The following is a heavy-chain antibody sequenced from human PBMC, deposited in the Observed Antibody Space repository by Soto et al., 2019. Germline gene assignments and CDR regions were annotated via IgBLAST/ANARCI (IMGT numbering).Heavy chain of an antibody. Sequence: SETLSLTCTFSGGSISSYYWIWIRQPPGKGLEWIGYIYYSGSTNYNPSLKSRVTISVDTSKNQFSLKLSSVTAADTAVYYCANSVVPAYFDYWGQGTLVTVSS. CDR2: IYYSGST. D-gene: IGHD2-2*01. J-gene: IGHJ4*02. CDR1: GGSISSYY. V-gene: IGHV4-59*01. CDR3: ANSVVPAYFDY.